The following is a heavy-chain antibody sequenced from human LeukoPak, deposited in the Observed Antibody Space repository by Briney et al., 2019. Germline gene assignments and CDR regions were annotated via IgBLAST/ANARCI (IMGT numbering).Heavy chain of an antibody. CDR1: GYSISSGYY. J-gene: IGHJ3*02. CDR3: ARLKGVYDI. Sequence: SETLSLTCAVSGYSISSGYYWGWIRQPPGKGLEWIGSIYYSGSTYYNPSLKSRVTISVDTSKNQFSLKLSSVTAADTAVYYCARLKGVYDIWGQGTMVTASS. CDR2: IYYSGST. V-gene: IGHV4-38-2*01. D-gene: IGHD6-6*01.